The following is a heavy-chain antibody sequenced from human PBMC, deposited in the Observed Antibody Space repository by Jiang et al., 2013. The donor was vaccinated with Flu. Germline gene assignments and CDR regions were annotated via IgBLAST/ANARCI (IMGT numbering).Heavy chain of an antibody. CDR2: ISFDGSNK. Sequence: GGGVVQPGRSLRLSCAASGFSFSSHPMHWVRQAPGKGLEWVAVISFDGSNKYFADSVKGRFTISRDNSKNTLYLQMNSLRAEDTAVYYCAREDYDILSGYYTASGAFDIWGQGTMVTVSS. V-gene: IGHV3-30*04. J-gene: IGHJ3*02. D-gene: IGHD3-9*01. CDR1: GFSFSSHP. CDR3: AREDYDILSGYYTASGAFDI.